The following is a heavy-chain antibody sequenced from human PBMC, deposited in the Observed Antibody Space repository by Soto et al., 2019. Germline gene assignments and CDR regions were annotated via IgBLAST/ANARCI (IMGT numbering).Heavy chain of an antibody. CDR1: GYYFPSYW. D-gene: IGHD4-17*01. CDR3: ARQGNGAEGFDY. J-gene: IGHJ4*02. CDR2: FYPGDSDT. V-gene: IGHV5-51*01. Sequence: GESLKISCNGSGYYFPSYWTCWVRQMPGKGLEWMGIFYPGDSDTRYSPSFQGQVTISADRSISTAYLQWSSLKPSDTAMYYCARQGNGAEGFDYWGQGTLVTVSS.